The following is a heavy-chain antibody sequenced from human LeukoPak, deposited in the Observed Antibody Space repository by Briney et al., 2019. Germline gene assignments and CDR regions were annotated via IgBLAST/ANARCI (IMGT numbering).Heavy chain of an antibody. CDR2: IYYTGST. Sequence: PSETLSLTCTLSGGSIRSFYWNWIRQPPGKGLEWIGYIYYTGSTNYNPSLKNRVTISVDMSTNQFSLSLRSLTAADTAAYYCARSQRSRSWESAFDIWGHGTMVTVSS. CDR3: ARSQRSRSWESAFDI. CDR1: GGSIRSFY. V-gene: IGHV4-59*08. D-gene: IGHD1-26*01. J-gene: IGHJ3*02.